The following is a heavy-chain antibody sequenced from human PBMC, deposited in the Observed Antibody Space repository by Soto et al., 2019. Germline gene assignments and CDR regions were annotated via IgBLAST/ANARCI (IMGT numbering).Heavy chain of an antibody. V-gene: IGHV4-30-4*01. CDR2: IFYTGSA. CDR1: GGSTSSPDYY. D-gene: IGHD1-1*01. J-gene: IGHJ5*02. Sequence: NPSETLSLTCTVSGGSTSSPDYYWSWVRQSPGEGLEFFGYIFYTGSAYYSPSLKSRSRPSMSIDTSKNQFSLKLTSVTAADSAVYYCARYNLLWLDPCGQGTLVTV. CDR3: ARYNLLWLDP.